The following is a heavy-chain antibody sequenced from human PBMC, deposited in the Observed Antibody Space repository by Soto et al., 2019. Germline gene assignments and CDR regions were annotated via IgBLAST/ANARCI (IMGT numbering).Heavy chain of an antibody. J-gene: IGHJ4*02. CDR2: ISSSSSYI. CDR1: GFTFSSYS. CDR3: ARTPTTVTTNYLDY. D-gene: IGHD4-17*01. V-gene: IGHV3-21*01. Sequence: GSLILTCSASGFTFSSYSMNWVRQAPGKGLEWVSSISSSSSYIYYADSVKGRFTISRDNAKNSLYLQMNSLRAEDTAVYYCARTPTTVTTNYLDYWGQGTLVTVSS.